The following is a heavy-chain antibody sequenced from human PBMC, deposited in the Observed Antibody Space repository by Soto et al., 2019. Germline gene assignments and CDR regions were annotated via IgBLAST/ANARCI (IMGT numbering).Heavy chain of an antibody. Sequence: SETLSLTXTVPGGSISSGDYYWSWIRQPPGKGLEWIGYIYYSGSTYYNPSLKSRVTISVDTSKNQFSLKLSSVTAADTAVYYCAREGGYVYYYYGMDVWGQGTTVTVSS. J-gene: IGHJ6*02. D-gene: IGHD5-12*01. CDR1: GGSISSGDYY. CDR3: AREGGYVYYYYGMDV. V-gene: IGHV4-30-4*01. CDR2: IYYSGST.